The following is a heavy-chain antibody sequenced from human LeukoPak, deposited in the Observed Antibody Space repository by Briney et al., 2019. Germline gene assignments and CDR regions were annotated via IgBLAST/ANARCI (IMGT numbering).Heavy chain of an antibody. V-gene: IGHV4-59*12. CDR1: GGSISSSY. J-gene: IGHJ4*02. Sequence: SETLSLTCTVSGGSISSSYWSWIRQPPGKGLEWIGYIYYSGSPNYNPSLKGRVTISVDTSKNQFSLKLSSVTAADTAVYYCARWGRWLQFWGQGTLVTVSS. D-gene: IGHD5-24*01. CDR3: ARWGRWLQF. CDR2: IYYSGSP.